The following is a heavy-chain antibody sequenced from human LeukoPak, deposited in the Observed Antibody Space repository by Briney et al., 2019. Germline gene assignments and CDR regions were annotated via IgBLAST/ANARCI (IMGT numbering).Heavy chain of an antibody. Sequence: GGSLRLSCAASGFTFSSYAFHWVRQAPGKVLEYVSAISSNGGSTYYANSVKGRFTISRDNSKNTLYLQMGSLRAEDMAVYYCARGSSTFGGVIVPQTFDYWGQGTLVTVSS. CDR2: ISSNGGST. CDR3: ARGSSTFGGVIVPQTFDY. V-gene: IGHV3-64*01. J-gene: IGHJ4*02. D-gene: IGHD3-16*02. CDR1: GFTFSSYA.